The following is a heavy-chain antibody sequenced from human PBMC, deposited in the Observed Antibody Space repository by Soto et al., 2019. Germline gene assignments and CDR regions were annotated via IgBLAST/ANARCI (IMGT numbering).Heavy chain of an antibody. Sequence: GGSLRLSCAASGFTFSSYGMHWVRQAPGKGLEWVAVISYDGSNKYYADSVKGRFTISRDNSKNTLYLQMNSLRAEDTAVYYCATEPSSNSFDYWGQGTLVTVSS. CDR2: ISYDGSNK. D-gene: IGHD4-4*01. J-gene: IGHJ4*02. V-gene: IGHV3-30*03. CDR1: GFTFSSYG. CDR3: ATEPSSNSFDY.